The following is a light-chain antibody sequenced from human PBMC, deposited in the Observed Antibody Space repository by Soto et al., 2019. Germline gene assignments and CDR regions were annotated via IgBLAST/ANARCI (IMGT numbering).Light chain of an antibody. V-gene: IGKV1D-12*01. J-gene: IGKJ2*01. CDR2: GAS. CDR3: QQANSFPYT. Sequence: DIQMTQSPSSVSASVGDRVTITCRASQAISSWLAWYQQKPGKAPKLLIYGASSLQSGVPSRFSGSESGTDFTLAISSLQPEDFATYYCQQANSFPYTFGQGTKLEIK. CDR1: QAISSW.